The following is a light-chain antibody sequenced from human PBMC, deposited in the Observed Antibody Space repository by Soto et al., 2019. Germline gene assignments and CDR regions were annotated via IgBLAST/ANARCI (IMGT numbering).Light chain of an antibody. J-gene: IGLJ2*01. CDR1: SSDIGGSNS. V-gene: IGLV2-14*01. CDR3: SSYTSSSTPVV. Sequence: QSALTQPASVSGSPGQSITISCTGTSSDIGGSNSVSWYQQHPGQAPKLMISEVSNRPSGVSNRFSGSKSGNTASLTISGLQAEDEADYYCSSYTSSSTPVVFGGGTQLTVL. CDR2: EVS.